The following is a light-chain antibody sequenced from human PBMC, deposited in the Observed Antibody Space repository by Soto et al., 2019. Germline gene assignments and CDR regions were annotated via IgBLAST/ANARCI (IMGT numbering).Light chain of an antibody. J-gene: IGKJ3*01. CDR2: AAS. Sequence: DIQVTQSPSSLSASVGARVTITCRASQNIDRDLNRYQQKPGKAPKLLIFAASSLQRGPPASFSGSGSGTDFSLTNRSLQPDDCGTYYCQQSYSRVFTFGPGTKVDF. CDR3: QQSYSRVFT. V-gene: IGKV1-39*01. CDR1: QNIDRD.